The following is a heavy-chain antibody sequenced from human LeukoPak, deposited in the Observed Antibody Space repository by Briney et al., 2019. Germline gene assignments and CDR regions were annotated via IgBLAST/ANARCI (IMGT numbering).Heavy chain of an antibody. CDR3: ARPRGYSGYVDY. Sequence: PSETLSLTCAVYGGSFSGYYWSWIRQPPGKGLEWIGEINHSGSTNYNPSLKSRVTISVDTSKNQFSLKLSSVTAADTAVYYCARPRGYSGYVDYWGQGTLVTVSS. J-gene: IGHJ4*02. CDR1: GGSFSGYY. D-gene: IGHD5-12*01. CDR2: INHSGST. V-gene: IGHV4-34*01.